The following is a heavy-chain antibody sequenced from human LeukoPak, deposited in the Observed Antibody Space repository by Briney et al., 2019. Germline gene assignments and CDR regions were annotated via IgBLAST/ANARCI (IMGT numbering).Heavy chain of an antibody. D-gene: IGHD6-13*01. J-gene: IGHJ1*01. CDR2: IYYSGTT. V-gene: IGHV4-59*01. CDR3: VRSPGTAAEDFQH. Sequence: SETLSLTCTVSGASINSDLWSWIRQPPGKGLEWIGYIYYSGTTNYNLSLISRVTISLDTSKNQFSLRLSSVTAADTGIYYCVRSPGTAAEDFQHWGQGTLVTVSS. CDR1: GASINSDL.